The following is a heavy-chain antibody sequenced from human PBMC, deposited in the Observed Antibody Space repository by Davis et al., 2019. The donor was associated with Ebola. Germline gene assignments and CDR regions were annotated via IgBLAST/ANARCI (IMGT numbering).Heavy chain of an antibody. CDR2: IYYSGST. CDR3: ARDLVLGYGSSTSCSSAYYGMDV. D-gene: IGHD2-2*01. J-gene: IGHJ6*02. V-gene: IGHV4-59*06. CDR1: GGSISSYY. Sequence: MPSETLSLTCTVSGGSISSYYWSWIRQHPGKGLEWIGYIYYSGSTYYNPSLKSRVTISVDTSKNQFSLKLSSVTAADTAVYYCARDLVLGYGSSTSCSSAYYGMDVWGQGTTVTVSS.